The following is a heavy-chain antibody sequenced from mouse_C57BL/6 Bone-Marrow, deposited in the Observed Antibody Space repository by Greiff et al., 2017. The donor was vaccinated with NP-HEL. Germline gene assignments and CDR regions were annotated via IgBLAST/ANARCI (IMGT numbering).Heavy chain of an antibody. V-gene: IGHV1-59*01. CDR3: ARWDTTVVDLWYFDV. D-gene: IGHD1-1*01. CDR1: GYTFTSYW. J-gene: IGHJ1*03. Sequence: QVQLQQPGAELVRPGTSVKLSCKASGYTFTSYWMHWVKQRPGQGLEWIGVIDPSDSYTNYNQKFKGKATLTVDTSSSTAYMQLSSLTSEDSAVYYCARWDTTVVDLWYFDVWGTGTTVTVSS. CDR2: IDPSDSYT.